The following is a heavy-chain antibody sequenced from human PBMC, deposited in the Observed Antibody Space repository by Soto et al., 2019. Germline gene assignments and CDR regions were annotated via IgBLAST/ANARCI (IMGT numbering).Heavy chain of an antibody. CDR3: AREAREYSGYDRFDY. CDR2: IWYDGSNK. CDR1: GFTFSSYG. J-gene: IGHJ4*02. V-gene: IGHV3-33*01. Sequence: GGSLRLSCAASGFTFSSYGMHWVRQAPGKGLEWVAVIWYDGSNKYYADSVKGRFTISRDNSKNTLYLQMNSLRAEDTAVYYCAREAREYSGYDRFDYWGQGTLVTVSS. D-gene: IGHD5-12*01.